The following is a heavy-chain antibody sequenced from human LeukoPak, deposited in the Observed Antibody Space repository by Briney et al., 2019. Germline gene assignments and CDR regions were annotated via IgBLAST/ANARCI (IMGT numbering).Heavy chain of an antibody. V-gene: IGHV1-8*01. J-gene: IGHJ5*02. CDR2: MNPNSGNT. D-gene: IGHD3-10*01. CDR1: GYTFTSYD. Sequence: GASVKVSCKASGYTFTSYDINWVRQATGQGLEWMGWMNPNSGNTGYAQKFQGRVTMTRNTSISTAYMELSSLRSEDTAVYYCARRMVRGNWFDPWGQGTLVTVSS. CDR3: ARRMVRGNWFDP.